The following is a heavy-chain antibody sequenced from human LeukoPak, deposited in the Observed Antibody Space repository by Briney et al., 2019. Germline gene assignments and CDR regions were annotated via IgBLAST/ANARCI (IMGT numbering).Heavy chain of an antibody. Sequence: PGGSLRLSCAASGFTFDDYAMHWVRQAPGKGLEWVSSISSSSSYIYYADSVKGRFTISRDNAKNSLYLQMNSLRAEDTAVYYCARDVGSSLNYWGQGTLVTVSS. CDR2: ISSSSSYI. J-gene: IGHJ4*02. D-gene: IGHD2-15*01. V-gene: IGHV3-21*01. CDR1: GFTFDDYA. CDR3: ARDVGSSLNY.